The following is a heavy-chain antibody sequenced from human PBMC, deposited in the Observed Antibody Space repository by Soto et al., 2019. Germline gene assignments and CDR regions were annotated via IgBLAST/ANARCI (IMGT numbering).Heavy chain of an antibody. Sequence: PGGSLRLSCAASGFTFSDYYMSWIRQAPGKGLEWVSYISSSGSTIYYADSVKGRFTISRDNAKNSLYLQMNSLRAEDTAVYYCARDYIYYDSSGSPDYWGQGTLVTVSS. D-gene: IGHD3-22*01. V-gene: IGHV3-11*01. CDR1: GFTFSDYY. CDR3: ARDYIYYDSSGSPDY. CDR2: ISSSGSTI. J-gene: IGHJ4*02.